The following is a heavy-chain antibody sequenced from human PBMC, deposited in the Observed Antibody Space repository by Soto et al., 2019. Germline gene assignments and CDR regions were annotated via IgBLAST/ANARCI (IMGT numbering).Heavy chain of an antibody. Sequence: EVQLLESGGGLVQPGGSLRLSCAASGFTFSSYAMSWVRQAPGKGLEWVSVISGSGGSTYYADSVKGRFTISRDNSKTTLYLQMNSLRAEATAVYYCAKRGAGHYFDYWGQGTLVTVSS. J-gene: IGHJ4*02. CDR3: AKRGAGHYFDY. CDR1: GFTFSSYA. D-gene: IGHD6-19*01. V-gene: IGHV3-23*01. CDR2: ISGSGGST.